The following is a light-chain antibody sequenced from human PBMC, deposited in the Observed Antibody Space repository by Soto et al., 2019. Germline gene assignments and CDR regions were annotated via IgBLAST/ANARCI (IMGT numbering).Light chain of an antibody. V-gene: IGKV3-15*01. CDR1: QYVSSN. CDR2: DAS. J-gene: IGKJ5*01. Sequence: NVLTQSPASLSVSPGERATLSCRASQYVSSNLAWYQQKPGQTPRLLIYDASTRATGIPARFSGSGSGTEFTLTISLQSEDFAVYFCQQYNNWPITFGQGTRLEIK. CDR3: QQYNNWPIT.